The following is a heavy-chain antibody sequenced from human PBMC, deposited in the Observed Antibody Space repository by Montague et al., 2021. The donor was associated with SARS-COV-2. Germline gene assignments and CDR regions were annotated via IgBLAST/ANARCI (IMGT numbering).Heavy chain of an antibody. CDR2: IRLPGGT. J-gene: IGHJ2*01. CDR1: SGSLRNYY. V-gene: IGHV4-34*01. D-gene: IGHD1-1*01. CDR3: ARAGSQRFFEI. Sequence: SETLSLTCAVNSGSLRNYYWSWIRQPPGKGLEWIGEIRLPGGTNYDPSLKCRVTISLDTSNNHVSLNLNSVTTADTAVYFCARAGSQRFFEIWGRGTLVTLSS.